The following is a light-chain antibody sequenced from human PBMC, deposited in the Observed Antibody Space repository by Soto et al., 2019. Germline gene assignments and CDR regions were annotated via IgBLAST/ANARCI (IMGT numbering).Light chain of an antibody. CDR2: GAS. V-gene: IGKV3-20*01. CDR1: QTVSSAY. J-gene: IGKJ2*01. CDR3: QKYGISPNT. Sequence: EIVLTQSPGTLSLSPGERATLSCRASQTVSSAYLAWYQQKPGQAPRLLIYGASTRATGIPDRFSGSESGTDFTLTISRLEPEDFAVYYCQKYGISPNTLGQGTKLEIK.